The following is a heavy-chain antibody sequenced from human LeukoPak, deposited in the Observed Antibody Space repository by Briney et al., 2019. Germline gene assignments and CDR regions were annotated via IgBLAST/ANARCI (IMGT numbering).Heavy chain of an antibody. CDR2: INHSGST. CDR1: GGPFSGYY. CDR3: ARAYGDADY. D-gene: IGHD4-17*01. J-gene: IGHJ4*02. V-gene: IGHV4-34*01. Sequence: PSETLSLTCAVYGGPFSGYYWSWIRQPPGKGLEWIGEINHSGSTNYNPSLKSRVTISVDTSKNQFSLKLSSVTAADTAVYYCARAYGDADYWGQGTLVTVSS.